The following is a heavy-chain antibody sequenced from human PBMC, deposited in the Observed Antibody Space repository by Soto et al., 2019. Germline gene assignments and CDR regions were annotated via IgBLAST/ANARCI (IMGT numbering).Heavy chain of an antibody. CDR2: INHSGST. CDR1: GGSFSGYY. V-gene: IGHV4-34*01. CDR3: ARGRHPSTTGTTDIFYYYGMDV. D-gene: IGHD1-1*01. J-gene: IGHJ6*02. Sequence: SETLSLTCAVYGGSFSGYYWSWIRQPPGKGLEWIGEINHSGSTNYNPSLKSRVTISVDTSKNQFSLKLNSVTPEDTAVYYCARGRHPSTTGTTDIFYYYGMDVWGQGTTVTVSS.